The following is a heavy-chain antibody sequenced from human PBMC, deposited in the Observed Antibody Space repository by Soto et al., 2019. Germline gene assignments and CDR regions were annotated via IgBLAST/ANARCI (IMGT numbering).Heavy chain of an antibody. CDR2: IRGSAGNT. Sequence: GGSLRLSCAASGFTFSDYGMSWVRQAPGKGLEWVSTIRGSAGNTYYVDSVKGRFTISRDDSTNTVYLQMNSLRAEDTAVYYCAKPLWFGESVFDPWGQGTLVTVSS. V-gene: IGHV3-23*01. CDR3: AKPLWFGESVFDP. CDR1: GFTFSDYG. D-gene: IGHD3-10*01. J-gene: IGHJ5*02.